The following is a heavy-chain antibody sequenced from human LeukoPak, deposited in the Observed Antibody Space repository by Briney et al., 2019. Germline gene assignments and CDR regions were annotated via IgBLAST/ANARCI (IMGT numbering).Heavy chain of an antibody. Sequence: SVKVSCKASGGTFSSYTISWVRQAPGQGLEWMGRIIPILGIANYAQKFQGRVTITADKSTSTAYMGLSSLRSEDTAVYYCARGRYSSGWYYFDYWGQGTLVTVSS. CDR3: ARGRYSSGWYYFDY. CDR2: IIPILGIA. V-gene: IGHV1-69*02. J-gene: IGHJ4*02. D-gene: IGHD6-19*01. CDR1: GGTFSSYT.